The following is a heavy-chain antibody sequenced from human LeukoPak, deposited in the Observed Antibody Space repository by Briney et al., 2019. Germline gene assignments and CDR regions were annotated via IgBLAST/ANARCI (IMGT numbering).Heavy chain of an antibody. CDR2: ISYDGKNK. J-gene: IGHJ4*02. CDR1: GFSFNTYG. Sequence: PGGSLRLSCAASGFSFNTYGAHWIRQAPGKRLDWVAAISYDGKNKYYADSVKGRFTISRDNSKNTLYLQMNSLRAEDTAVYYCAKDPAPYSSSWYCDYWGQGTLVTVSS. D-gene: IGHD6-13*01. CDR3: AKDPAPYSSSWYCDY. V-gene: IGHV3-30*18.